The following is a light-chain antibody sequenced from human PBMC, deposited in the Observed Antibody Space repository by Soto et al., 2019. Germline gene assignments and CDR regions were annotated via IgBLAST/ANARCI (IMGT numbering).Light chain of an antibody. J-gene: IGLJ1*01. Sequence: QSALTQPRSVSGSPGQSVAISCTGSRSDVGGYKYVSWYQQFPGKAPKLIIYDVSRRPSGVPDRFSGSKSGNTASLTISGLQAEDEGDYYCQSYDKRLAAYVFGTGTKVTVL. CDR1: RSDVGGYKY. CDR3: QSYDKRLAAYV. CDR2: DVS. V-gene: IGLV2-11*01.